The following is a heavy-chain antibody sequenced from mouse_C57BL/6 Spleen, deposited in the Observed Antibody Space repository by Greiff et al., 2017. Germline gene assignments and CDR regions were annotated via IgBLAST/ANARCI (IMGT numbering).Heavy chain of an antibody. Sequence: VQLQQPGAELVMPGASVKLSCKASGYTFTSYWMHWVKQRPGQGLEWIGEIDPSDSYTNYNQKFKGKSTLTVDKSSSTAYMQLSSLTSEDSAVYYCARPYYGSRGNFDYWGQGTTLTVSS. V-gene: IGHV1-69*01. CDR2: IDPSDSYT. CDR3: ARPYYGSRGNFDY. CDR1: GYTFTSYW. D-gene: IGHD1-1*01. J-gene: IGHJ2*01.